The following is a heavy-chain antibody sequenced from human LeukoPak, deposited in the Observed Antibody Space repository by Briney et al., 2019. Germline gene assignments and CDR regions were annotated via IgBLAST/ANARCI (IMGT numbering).Heavy chain of an antibody. CDR3: ASLRGASYYYDSSGYLGY. V-gene: IGHV4-34*01. CDR1: GGSFSGYY. CDR2: INHSGST. D-gene: IGHD3-22*01. J-gene: IGHJ4*02. Sequence: SETLSLTCAVYGGSFSGYYWSWIRQPPGKGLEWIGEINHSGSTNYNPSLKSRVTISVDTPKNQFSLKLNSVTAADTAVYYCASLRGASYYYDSSGYLGYWGQGTLVTVSS.